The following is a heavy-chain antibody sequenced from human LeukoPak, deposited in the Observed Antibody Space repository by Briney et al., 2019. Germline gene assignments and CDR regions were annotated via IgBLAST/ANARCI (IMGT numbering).Heavy chain of an antibody. J-gene: IGHJ4*02. CDR1: GGSISSFY. V-gene: IGHV4-59*08. Sequence: PSETLSLTCTVSGGSISSFYWSWIRQSPGKGLEWIGYIYYSGSANYNPSLKSRATISVDTSKNHFSLRLSSVTAADTAVYYCARLPRYGGYDHFNYWGQGILVIVSS. CDR2: IYYSGSA. CDR3: ARLPRYGGYDHFNY. D-gene: IGHD5-12*01.